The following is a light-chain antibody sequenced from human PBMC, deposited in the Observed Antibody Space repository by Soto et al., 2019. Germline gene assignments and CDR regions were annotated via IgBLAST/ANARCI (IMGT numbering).Light chain of an antibody. J-gene: IGLJ1*01. Sequence: QSALTQPRSVSGSPGQSVTISCTGASGDVGGYNSVSWYQQHPGKPPKLMIYDVTRRPSGVPDRFSGSKSGNTASLTISGLQAEDEADYYCCSHAGSYTYVFGTGTKVTVL. CDR2: DVT. CDR3: CSHAGSYTYV. V-gene: IGLV2-11*01. CDR1: SGDVGGYNS.